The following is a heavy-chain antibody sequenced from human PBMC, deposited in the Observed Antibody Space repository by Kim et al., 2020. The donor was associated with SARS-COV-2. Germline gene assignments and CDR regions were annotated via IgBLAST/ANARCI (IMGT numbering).Heavy chain of an antibody. CDR2: IIPIFGTA. J-gene: IGHJ6*02. V-gene: IGHV1-69*13. Sequence: SVKVSCKASGGTFSSYAISWVRQAPGQGLEWMGGIIPIFGTANYAQKFQGRVTITADESTSTAYMELSSLRSEDTAVYYCARGQAVLVVYAINYYYGMDVWGQGTTVTVSS. CDR1: GGTFSSYA. D-gene: IGHD2-8*02. CDR3: ARGQAVLVVYAINYYYGMDV.